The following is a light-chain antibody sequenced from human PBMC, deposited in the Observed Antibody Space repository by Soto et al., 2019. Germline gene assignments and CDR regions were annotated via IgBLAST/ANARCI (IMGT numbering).Light chain of an antibody. CDR3: QQYKSYWT. Sequence: DIQMTQSPSSLSASVGDRVTITCRASQGISNYLAWYQQKPGKVPKLRIFAASTLHSGVPSRFSGSGSGTEFTLTISSLQPGDFATYYCQQYKSYWTFGQGTKV. CDR2: AAS. V-gene: IGKV1-27*01. CDR1: QGISNY. J-gene: IGKJ1*01.